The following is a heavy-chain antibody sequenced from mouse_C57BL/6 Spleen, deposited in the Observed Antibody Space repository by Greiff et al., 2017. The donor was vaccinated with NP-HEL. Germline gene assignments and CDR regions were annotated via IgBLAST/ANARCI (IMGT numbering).Heavy chain of an antibody. V-gene: IGHV3-6*01. CDR1: GYSITSGYY. Sequence: ESGPGLVKPSQSLSLTCSVTGYSITSGYYWNWIRQFPGNKLEWMGYISYDGSNNYNPSLKNRISITRDTSKNQFFLKLNSVTTEDTATYYCAREAYDGYYVYWGQGTSVTVSS. CDR3: AREAYDGYYVY. CDR2: ISYDGSN. D-gene: IGHD2-3*01. J-gene: IGHJ4*01.